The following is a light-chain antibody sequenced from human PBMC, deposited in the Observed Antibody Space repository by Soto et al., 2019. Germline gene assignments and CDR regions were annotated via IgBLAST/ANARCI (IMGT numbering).Light chain of an antibody. CDR1: QGISSA. CDR2: DAS. J-gene: IGKJ5*01. CDR3: QQFNGYPLT. Sequence: AIQLTQSPSSLSASVGDRVTITCRASQGISSALAWYQQKPGKPPNLLIFDASSLESGVPSRFSGXGSGXEFTLTISSLQPEDFATYYCQQFNGYPLTFGQGTRLEIK. V-gene: IGKV1-13*02.